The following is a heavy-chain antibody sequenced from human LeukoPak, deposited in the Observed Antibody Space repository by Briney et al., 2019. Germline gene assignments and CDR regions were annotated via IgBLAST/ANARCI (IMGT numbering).Heavy chain of an antibody. D-gene: IGHD4-11*01. Sequence: GRSLRLSCAASGFTFSHYGFHWVRQAPGKGLEWVAVIWSDGTNQFYADSVKGRFTISRDYSQKTVYLEMHSLRTEDTAMYYCAKDAQGGFDYSNSLEYWGPGTLVTVSS. CDR2: IWSDGTNQ. CDR1: GFTFSHYG. CDR3: AKDAQGGFDYSNSLEY. V-gene: IGHV3-33*06. J-gene: IGHJ4*02.